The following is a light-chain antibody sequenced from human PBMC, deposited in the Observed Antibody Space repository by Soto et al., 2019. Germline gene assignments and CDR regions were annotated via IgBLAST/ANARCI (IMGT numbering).Light chain of an antibody. CDR1: SSDIGGYNF. J-gene: IGLJ2*01. CDR2: EVI. CDR3: SSFSSSGTLVL. V-gene: IGLV2-14*03. Sequence: QSVLTQPASVSGSPGQSITISYTGTSSDIGGYNFVSWYQQHPGKAPKLMIYEVINRPSGVSNRFSGSKSGNTASLTISGLQAEDEADYYCSSFSSSGTLVLFGGGTQLTVL.